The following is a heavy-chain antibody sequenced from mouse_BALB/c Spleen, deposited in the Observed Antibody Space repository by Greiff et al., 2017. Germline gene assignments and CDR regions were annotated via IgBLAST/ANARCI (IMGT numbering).Heavy chain of an antibody. Sequence: VQLHQSGPELVRPGVSVKISCKGSSYTFTDYAMHWVKQSHAKSLEWIGVISTYYGNTNYNQKFKDKATLTADKSSSTAYMQLSSLTSEDSAVYYCARDDYDWFAYWGQGTLVTVSA. V-gene: IGHV1-67*01. CDR2: ISTYYGNT. CDR3: ARDDYDWFAY. D-gene: IGHD2-4*01. J-gene: IGHJ3*01. CDR1: SYTFTDYA.